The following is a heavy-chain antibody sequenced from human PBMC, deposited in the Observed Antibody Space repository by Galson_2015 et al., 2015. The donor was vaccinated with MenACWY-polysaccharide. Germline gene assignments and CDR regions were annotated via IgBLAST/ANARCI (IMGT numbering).Heavy chain of an antibody. CDR2: TYYRSKWYN. CDR3: VRDADGSDAFDI. Sequence: ISGDSVSSNSAAWYWIGQSPSSGLERLGGTYYRSKWYNDYAVSVKSRITISPDTSKNQFSLQLNSVTPEDTAVYYCVRDADGSDAFDIWGQGTMVTVSS. CDR1: GDSVSSNSAA. V-gene: IGHV6-1*01. D-gene: IGHD1-26*01. J-gene: IGHJ3*02.